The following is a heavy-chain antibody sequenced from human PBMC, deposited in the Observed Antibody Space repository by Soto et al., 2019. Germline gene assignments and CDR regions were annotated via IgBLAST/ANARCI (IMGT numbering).Heavy chain of an antibody. CDR2: IYQNGST. J-gene: IGHJ6*02. V-gene: IGHV4-4*02. D-gene: IGHD1-26*01. CDR1: GGSLSSSNW. CDR3: ARVSGSYFYGMDV. Sequence: SETLSLTCAVSGGSLSSSNWWSWVRQPPGKRLEWIGEIYQNGSTNYNPSHKSQVTITVDKSKNHFSLNLSSVTAADTSVYYCARVSGSYFYGMDVWGQGNTVTVSS.